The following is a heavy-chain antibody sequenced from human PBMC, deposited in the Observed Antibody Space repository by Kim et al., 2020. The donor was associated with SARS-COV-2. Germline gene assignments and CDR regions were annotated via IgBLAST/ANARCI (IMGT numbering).Heavy chain of an antibody. CDR1: GFTFSSYE. J-gene: IGHJ4*02. CDR2: ISSSGSTI. CDR3: ARSGGFWSGYYDLDY. Sequence: GGSLRLSCAASGFTFSSYEMNWVRQAPGKGLEWVSYISSSGSTIYYADSVKGRFTISRDNAKNSLYLQMNSLRAEDTAVYYCARSGGFWSGYYDLDYWGQGTLVTVSS. V-gene: IGHV3-48*03. D-gene: IGHD3-3*01.